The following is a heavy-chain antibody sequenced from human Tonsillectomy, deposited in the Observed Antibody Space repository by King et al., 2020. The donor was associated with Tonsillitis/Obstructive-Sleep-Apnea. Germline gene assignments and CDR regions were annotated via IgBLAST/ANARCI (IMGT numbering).Heavy chain of an antibody. D-gene: IGHD3-10*01. CDR2: IKRKIGGGTT. CDR1: GFTFSNGW. J-gene: IGHJ4*02. CDR3: ATDGRDIRGRECGD. Sequence: EVQLVESGGDLVQPGGSLRLFCAASGFTFSNGWVSWVRQAPGKGLEWVGRIKRKIGGGTTDYAAPVKGRFIMSRDDSKNKLYLQMNSLRTEDTAVYYCATDGRDIRGRECGDWGQGTLVTVSS. V-gene: IGHV3-15*01.